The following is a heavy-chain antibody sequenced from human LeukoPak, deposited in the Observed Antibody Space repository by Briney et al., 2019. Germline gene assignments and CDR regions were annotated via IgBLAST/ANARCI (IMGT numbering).Heavy chain of an antibody. V-gene: IGHV4-59*12. CDR1: GGSISSYY. CDR3: AKDTREGAPGSAFDF. Sequence: SETLSLTCTVSGGSISSYYWSWIRQPPGKGLEWIGYIYYSGSTNYNPSLKSRVTISVDTSKNQFSLKLSSVTAADTAVYYCAKDTREGAPGSAFDFWGQGTLVTVSS. D-gene: IGHD1-14*01. J-gene: IGHJ3*01. CDR2: IYYSGST.